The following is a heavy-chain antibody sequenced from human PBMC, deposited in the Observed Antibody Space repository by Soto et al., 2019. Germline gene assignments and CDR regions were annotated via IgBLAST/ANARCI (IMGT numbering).Heavy chain of an antibody. CDR1: GYTFTGYY. D-gene: IGHD1-7*01. V-gene: IGHV1-2*04. Sequence: ASVKVSCKASGYTFTGYYMHWVRQAPGQGLEWMGWINPNSGGTNYAQKFQGWVTMTRDTSISTAYMELSRLRSDDTAVYYCARDGRDNWNYPFDYWGQGTLVTVSS. CDR3: ARDGRDNWNYPFDY. J-gene: IGHJ4*02. CDR2: INPNSGGT.